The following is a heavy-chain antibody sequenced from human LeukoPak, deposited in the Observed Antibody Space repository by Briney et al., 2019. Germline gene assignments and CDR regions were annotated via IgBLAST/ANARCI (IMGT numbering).Heavy chain of an antibody. Sequence: PSDTLSLTCAVYGGSFSGYYWSWIRQPPGKGLEWIGEINHSGSTNYNPSLKSRVTISVDTSKNQFSLKLSSVTAADTAVYYCARELRGYSYGYFDYWGQGTLVTVSS. CDR2: INHSGST. V-gene: IGHV4-34*01. J-gene: IGHJ4*02. D-gene: IGHD5-18*01. CDR1: GGSFSGYY. CDR3: ARELRGYSYGYFDY.